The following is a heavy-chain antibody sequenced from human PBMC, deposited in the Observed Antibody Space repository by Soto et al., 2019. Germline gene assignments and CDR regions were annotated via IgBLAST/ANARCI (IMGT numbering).Heavy chain of an antibody. CDR2: IIPIFGTA. D-gene: IGHD6-13*01. CDR1: GGTLSSYA. Sequence: SVKVSCKASGGTLSSYAISWVRQAPGQGLEWMGGIIPIFGTANYAQKFQGRVTITADESTSTAYMELSSLRSEDTAVYYCARVGSSPPTLYYYYYGMDVWGQGTTVTV. J-gene: IGHJ6*02. V-gene: IGHV1-69*13. CDR3: ARVGSSPPTLYYYYYGMDV.